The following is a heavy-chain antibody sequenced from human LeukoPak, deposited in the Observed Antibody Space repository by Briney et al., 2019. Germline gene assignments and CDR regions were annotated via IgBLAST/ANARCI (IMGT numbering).Heavy chain of an antibody. V-gene: IGHV4-4*02. Sequence: SETLSLTCAVSGGSISSSNWWSWVRQPQGKGLEWIGEIYHSGSTNYNPSLKSRVTISVDKSKNQFSLKLSSVTAADTAVYYCASLGRYEAFDIWGQGTMVTVSS. D-gene: IGHD4-17*01. CDR1: GGSISSSNW. CDR3: ASLGRYEAFDI. J-gene: IGHJ3*02. CDR2: IYHSGST.